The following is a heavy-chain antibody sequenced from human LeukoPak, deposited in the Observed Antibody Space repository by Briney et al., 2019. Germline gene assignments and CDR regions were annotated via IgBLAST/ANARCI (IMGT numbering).Heavy chain of an antibody. CDR1: GGSISSYY. CDR3: ARDLRIFGVVIPPGAAFDI. J-gene: IGHJ3*02. CDR2: IYTSGST. Sequence: KPSETLSPTCTVSGGSISSYYWSWIRQPAGKGLEWIGRIYTSGSTNYNPSLKSRVTMSVDTSKNQFSLKLSSVTAADTAVYYCARDLRIFGVVIPPGAAFDIWGQGTMVTVSS. V-gene: IGHV4-4*07. D-gene: IGHD3-3*01.